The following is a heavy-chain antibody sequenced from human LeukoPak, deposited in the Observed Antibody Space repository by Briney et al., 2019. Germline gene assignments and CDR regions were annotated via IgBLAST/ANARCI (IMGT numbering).Heavy chain of an antibody. D-gene: IGHD3-22*01. V-gene: IGHV3-23*01. CDR3: AKVHDSSGYYYFSS. Sequence: PGGSLRLSCAASGFTFSNYGMSWVRQAPGKGLEWVSATSGSGGSTYYADSLKGRFTISRDNSKYTVYLQMNSLRAEDTAVYYCAKVHDSSGYYYFSSWGQGILVTVSS. J-gene: IGHJ4*02. CDR1: GFTFSNYG. CDR2: TSGSGGST.